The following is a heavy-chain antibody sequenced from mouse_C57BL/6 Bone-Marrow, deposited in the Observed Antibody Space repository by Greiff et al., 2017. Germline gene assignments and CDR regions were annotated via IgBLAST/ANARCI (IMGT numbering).Heavy chain of an antibody. V-gene: IGHV14-4*01. CDR1: GFNIKDDY. CDR2: IDPENGDT. Sequence: VQLQQSGAELVRPGASVQLSCTASGFNIKDDYMHWVKQRPEQGLEWIGWIDPENGDTEYASKFQGKATITADTSTNKAYLQLSSLPSEDTAVYYWTPINEGNYPYTVDNWGQGTTVTVSS. CDR3: TPINEGNYPYTVDN. D-gene: IGHD2-1*01. J-gene: IGHJ4*01.